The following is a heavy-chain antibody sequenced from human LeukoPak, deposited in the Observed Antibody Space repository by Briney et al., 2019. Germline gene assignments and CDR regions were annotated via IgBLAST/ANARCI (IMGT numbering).Heavy chain of an antibody. CDR3: ARGTRRHYDGSGYYYGEFDS. J-gene: IGHJ4*02. D-gene: IGHD3-22*01. Sequence: SETLSLTCTVSDDSIKSYFWTWIRQSPGKGMEWIGYVFYSGSTSYNPSPRSRLTMSVDTSKSQFSLNLNSVTTADTAMYYCARGTRRHYDGSGYYYGEFDSWGQGILVTVSS. CDR1: DDSIKSYF. V-gene: IGHV4-59*01. CDR2: VFYSGST.